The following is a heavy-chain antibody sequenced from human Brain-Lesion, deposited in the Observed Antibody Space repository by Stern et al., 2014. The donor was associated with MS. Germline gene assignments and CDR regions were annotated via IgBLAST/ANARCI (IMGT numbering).Heavy chain of an antibody. CDR2: INADGEIP. V-gene: IGHV3-74*03. D-gene: IGHD2-15*01. CDR3: ARVEPGGGSSY. J-gene: IGHJ4*02. CDR1: GFSFSNYW. Sequence: EVQLVESGGGLVQPGESLRLSCAASGFSFSNYWMQWVRQAPGKELMWVSRINADGEIPTYADSVKGRFTISRDNAKSTLYLQLNSLRDEDTAMYYCARVEPGGGSSYWGQGTLVTVSS.